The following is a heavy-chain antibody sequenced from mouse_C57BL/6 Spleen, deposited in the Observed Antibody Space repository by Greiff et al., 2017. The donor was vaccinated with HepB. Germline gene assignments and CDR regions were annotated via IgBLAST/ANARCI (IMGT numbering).Heavy chain of an antibody. CDR3: ARRDYDYDWFAY. CDR1: GYAFSSYW. V-gene: IGHV1-80*01. CDR2: IYPGDGDT. J-gene: IGHJ3*01. D-gene: IGHD2-4*01. Sequence: QVQLQQSGAELVKPGASVKISCKASGYAFSSYWMNWVKQRPGKGLEWIGQIYPGDGDTNYNGKFKGKATLTADKSSSTAYMQRSSLTSEDSAVYFCARRDYDYDWFAYWGQGTLVTVSA.